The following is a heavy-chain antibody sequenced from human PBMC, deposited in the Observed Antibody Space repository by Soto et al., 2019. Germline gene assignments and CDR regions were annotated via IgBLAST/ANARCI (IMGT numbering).Heavy chain of an antibody. J-gene: IGHJ5*01. V-gene: IGHV4-61*01. CDR1: GGSVGSGTYY. CDR2: IYSSGSA. D-gene: IGHD2-15*01. Sequence: PSETLSLTCTVSGGSVGSGTYYWSWTRQPPGKGLEWIGYIYSSGSANYNPSLKSRVTISVDTSKNQVSLNLSSVTAADTAVYYCARQVRYCSATTCYARWFDSWGQGTLVTVSS. CDR3: ARQVRYCSATTCYARWFDS.